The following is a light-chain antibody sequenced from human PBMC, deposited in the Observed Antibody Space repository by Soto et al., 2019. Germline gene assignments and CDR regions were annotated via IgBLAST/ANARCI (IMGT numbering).Light chain of an antibody. J-gene: IGKJ4*01. Sequence: EIVLTQSPATLSSSPGERATLSCRASQTVNSRLAWYQHKPGQAPRLLIYHTSNRATGIPARFSGSGSGTDFTLTISSLEPEDFAVYYCQPRSNWRLAVGEGTKVEIK. CDR1: QTVNSR. CDR2: HTS. V-gene: IGKV3-11*01. CDR3: QPRSNWRLA.